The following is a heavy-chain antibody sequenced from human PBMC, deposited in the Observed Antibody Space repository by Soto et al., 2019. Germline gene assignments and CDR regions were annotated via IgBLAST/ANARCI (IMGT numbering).Heavy chain of an antibody. CDR2: AYWNDNH. Sequence: SGPTLVNPTQTLTLTCTFSGFSLSTSGVGVGWIRQPPGKAPECLVVAYWNDNHHYNPSLQSRLTITQDTSKNQVVLTLTNMDPVDTATYYCAHRVGFSDYLSGSQAFDYWGQGILVTVSS. J-gene: IGHJ4*02. CDR3: AHRVGFSDYLSGSQAFDY. D-gene: IGHD3-9*01. V-gene: IGHV2-5*01. CDR1: GFSLSTSGVG.